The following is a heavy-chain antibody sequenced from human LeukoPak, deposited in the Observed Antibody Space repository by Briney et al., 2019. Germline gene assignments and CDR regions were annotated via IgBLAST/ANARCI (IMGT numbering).Heavy chain of an antibody. J-gene: IGHJ4*02. V-gene: IGHV3-30*02. CDR1: GFTFSSYG. D-gene: IGHD6-13*01. Sequence: GGSLRLSCAASGFTFSSYGMHWVRQAPGKGLEWVAFIRYGGSNKYYADSVKGRFTISRDNSKNTLYLQMNSLRAEDTAVYYCAKVGSYSSSWYTLHFDYWGQGTLVTVSS. CDR3: AKVGSYSSSWYTLHFDY. CDR2: IRYGGSNK.